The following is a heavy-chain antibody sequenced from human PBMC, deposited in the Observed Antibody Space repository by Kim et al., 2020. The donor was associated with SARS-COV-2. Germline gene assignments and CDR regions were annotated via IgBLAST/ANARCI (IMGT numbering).Heavy chain of an antibody. Sequence: SETLSLTCTVSGYSISSGYYWGWIRQPPGKGLEWIGSIYHSGSTYYNPSLKSRVTISVDTSKNQFSLKLSSVTAADTAVYYCARLHSSSWYWFDPWGQGTLVTVSS. V-gene: IGHV4-38-2*02. CDR1: GYSISSGYY. CDR3: ARLHSSSWYWFDP. J-gene: IGHJ5*02. D-gene: IGHD6-13*01. CDR2: IYHSGST.